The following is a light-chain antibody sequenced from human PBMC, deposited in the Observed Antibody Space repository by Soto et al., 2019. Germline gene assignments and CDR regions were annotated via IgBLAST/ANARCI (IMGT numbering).Light chain of an antibody. Sequence: DLQMTQSPSSLSASVGDRVTITCQASQNIRSYLNWYQQKPGKAPQLLIYATSSLQTGVPSRFSASGSGTDFSLVISDLQPEDSATYYCQQGYSSRWTSGRGTKVEI. CDR2: ATS. J-gene: IGKJ1*01. CDR3: QQGYSSRWT. V-gene: IGKV1-39*01. CDR1: QNIRSY.